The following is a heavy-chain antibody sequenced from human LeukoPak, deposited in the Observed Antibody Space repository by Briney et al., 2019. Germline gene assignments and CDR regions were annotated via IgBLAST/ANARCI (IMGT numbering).Heavy chain of an antibody. Sequence: SETLSLTCTVSGESISNYYWSWIRQPPGKGLEWIGCIYYSGSTDYNPSLKRRVTISVDTSKNQFSLKLSSVTAADTAVYYCARGPNYPSPSPFDYWGQGTLVTVSS. D-gene: IGHD5-24*01. CDR2: IYYSGST. V-gene: IGHV4-59*08. J-gene: IGHJ4*02. CDR1: GESISNYY. CDR3: ARGPNYPSPSPFDY.